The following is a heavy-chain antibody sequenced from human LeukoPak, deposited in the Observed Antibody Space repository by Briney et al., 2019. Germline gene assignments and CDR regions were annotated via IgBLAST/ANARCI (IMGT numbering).Heavy chain of an antibody. CDR1: GGTFSNYA. J-gene: IGHJ4*02. D-gene: IGHD3-16*01. CDR3: ARGKVMVIAARQFDY. V-gene: IGHV1-69*13. CDR2: IIPIFSTP. Sequence: GASVKVSCKASGGTFSNYAISWVRQAPGQGLEWMGGIIPIFSTPDFAQKFQGRVTITADESTSTAYMELSSLTYEDTAVYYCARGKVMVIAARQFDYWGQGTLVTVSS.